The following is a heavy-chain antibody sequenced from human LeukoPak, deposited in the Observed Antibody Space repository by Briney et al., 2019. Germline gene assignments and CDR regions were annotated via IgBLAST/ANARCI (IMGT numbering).Heavy chain of an antibody. J-gene: IGHJ6*03. V-gene: IGHV4-34*01. D-gene: IGHD3-9*01. CDR3: ARDTYYDILTGYNYYYYYYMDV. CDR1: GGSFSGYY. CDR2: INHSGST. Sequence: SETLSLTCAVYGGSFSGYYWSWIRQPPGKGLEWIGEINHSGSTNYNPSLKSRVTMSVDTSKNQFSLKLSSVTAADTAVYYCARDTYYDILTGYNYYYYYYMDVWGKGTTVTVSS.